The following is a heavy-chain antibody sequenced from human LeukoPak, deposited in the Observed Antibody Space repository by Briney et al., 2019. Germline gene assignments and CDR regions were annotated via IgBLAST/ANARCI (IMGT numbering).Heavy chain of an antibody. J-gene: IGHJ4*02. Sequence: SETLSLTCTVSGGSISSSSYYWGWIRQPPGKGLEWIGSIYYSGSTYYNPSLKSRVTISVDTSKNQFSLKLSSVTAADTAVYYCARGRARYSYGPGPFDYWGQGTLVTVSS. CDR3: ARGRARYSYGPGPFDY. D-gene: IGHD5-18*01. V-gene: IGHV4-39*07. CDR1: GGSISSSSYY. CDR2: IYYSGST.